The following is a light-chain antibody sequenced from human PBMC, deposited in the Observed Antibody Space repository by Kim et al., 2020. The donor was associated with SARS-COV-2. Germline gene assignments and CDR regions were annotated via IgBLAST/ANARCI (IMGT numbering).Light chain of an antibody. Sequence: SASVGASVTITCRASQSITTSLAWYQQKPGKAPTLLIYKASTLKSGVPSRFSGSGSGTEFTLTISSLQPDDLATYFCHQFDSYSQTFGQGTKLEIK. CDR2: KAS. J-gene: IGKJ2*01. V-gene: IGKV1-5*03. CDR1: QSITTS. CDR3: HQFDSYSQT.